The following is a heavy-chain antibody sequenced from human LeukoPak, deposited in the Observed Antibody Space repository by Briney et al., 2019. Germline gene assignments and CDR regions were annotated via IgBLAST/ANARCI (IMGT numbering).Heavy chain of an antibody. J-gene: IGHJ3*02. CDR2: VYYSGST. Sequence: SETLSLTCTVSGGSTIYYYWSWIRQPPGKGLEWIGNVYYSGSTNYNPSLKSRVTILVDMSKNHFSLKLSSVTAADTAVYYCARARGYGGHSARAFDIWGQGTMVTVSS. CDR3: ARARGYGGHSARAFDI. D-gene: IGHD4-23*01. V-gene: IGHV4-59*01. CDR1: GGSTIYYY.